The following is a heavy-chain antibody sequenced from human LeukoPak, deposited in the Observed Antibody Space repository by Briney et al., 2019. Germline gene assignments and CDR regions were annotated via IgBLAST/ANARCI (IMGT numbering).Heavy chain of an antibody. J-gene: IGHJ4*02. CDR1: GGSFSGYY. D-gene: IGHD3-22*01. CDR3: ARSRFLNYYDSSGYYYANYYFDY. V-gene: IGHV4-34*01. CDR2: TNHSGST. Sequence: KPSETLSLTCAVYGGSFSGYYWSWIRQPPGKGLEWIGETNHSGSTNYNPSLKSRVTISVDTSKNQFSLKLSSVTAADTAVYYCARSRFLNYYDSSGYYYANYYFDYWGQGTLVTVSS.